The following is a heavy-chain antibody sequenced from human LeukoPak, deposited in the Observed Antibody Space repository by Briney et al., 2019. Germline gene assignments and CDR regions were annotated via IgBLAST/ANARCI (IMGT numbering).Heavy chain of an antibody. V-gene: IGHV3-23*01. CDR1: GFHLRTYA. Sequence: GGAPRLSCAAPGFHLRTYAMNWGRQAPGKGVGGVSGIIGNAGRTYYADSVKGRFTISRDNSKNTLYLQMNSLRVEDTARYYCAKDYTPDGLYDIDYWGQGTQVTVSS. CDR2: IIGNAGRT. D-gene: IGHD3-16*01. CDR3: AKDYTPDGLYDIDY. J-gene: IGHJ4*02.